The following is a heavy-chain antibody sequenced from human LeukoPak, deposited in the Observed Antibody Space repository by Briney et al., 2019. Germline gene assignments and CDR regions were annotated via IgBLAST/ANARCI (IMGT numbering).Heavy chain of an antibody. J-gene: IGHJ4*02. D-gene: IGHD6-13*01. CDR3: ARDYSSSWYGGYYFDY. CDR1: GFTFSSYS. V-gene: IGHV3-21*01. Sequence: GGSLRLSCAASGFTFSSYSMNWVRQAPGKGLEWVSSISSSSSYIYYADSVKGRFTISRDNAKNSLYLQMNSLRAGDTAVYYCARDYSSSWYGGYYFDYWGQGTLVTVPS. CDR2: ISSSSSYI.